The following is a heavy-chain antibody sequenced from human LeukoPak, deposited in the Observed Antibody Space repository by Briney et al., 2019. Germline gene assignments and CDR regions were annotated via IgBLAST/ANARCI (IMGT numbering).Heavy chain of an antibody. J-gene: IGHJ4*02. CDR2: ISGSGGST. V-gene: IGHV3-23*01. CDR1: GFTFSSYA. Sequence: GGSLRLSCAASGFTFSSYAMSWVRQAPGKGLEWVSAISGSGGSTYYADSVRGRFTISRDNSKNTLYLQMNSLRAEDTAVYYCAKDLFSGKVAFDYWGQGTLVTVSS. CDR3: AKDLFSGKVAFDY. D-gene: IGHD2/OR15-2a*01.